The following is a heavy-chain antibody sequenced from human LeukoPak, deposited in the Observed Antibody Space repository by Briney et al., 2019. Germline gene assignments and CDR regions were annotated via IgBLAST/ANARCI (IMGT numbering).Heavy chain of an antibody. CDR3: ARALSSGYYLNWFDP. D-gene: IGHD3-22*01. V-gene: IGHV4-4*07. CDR2: IYTSGST. J-gene: IGHJ5*02. Sequence: SETPSLTCTVSGGSISSYYWSWIRQPAGKGLEWIGRIYTSGSTNYNPSLKSRVTMSVDTSKNQFSLKLSSVTAADTAVYYCARALSSGYYLNWFDPWGQGALVTVSS. CDR1: GGSISSYY.